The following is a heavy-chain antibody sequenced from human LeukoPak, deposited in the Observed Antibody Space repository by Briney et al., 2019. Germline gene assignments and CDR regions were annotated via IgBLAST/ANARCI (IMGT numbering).Heavy chain of an antibody. V-gene: IGHV4-59*12. Sequence: SETLSLTCTVSGGSISSYYWSWIRQPPGKGLEWIGYIYYSGSTNYNPSLNSRVTISVDTSKTQSSLKLSSVTAADTAVYYCASKGRYSYGYYYYYYMDVWGKGTTVTVSS. CDR2: IYYSGST. CDR3: ASKGRYSYGYYYYYYMDV. J-gene: IGHJ6*03. CDR1: GGSISSYY. D-gene: IGHD5-18*01.